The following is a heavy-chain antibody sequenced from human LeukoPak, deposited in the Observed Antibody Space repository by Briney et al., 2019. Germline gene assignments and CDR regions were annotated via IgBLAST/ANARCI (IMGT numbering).Heavy chain of an antibody. D-gene: IGHD6-19*01. CDR1: GGSISSYY. Sequence: SETLSLTCTVSGGSISSYYWSRIRQPAGKGLEWIGRIYTSGSTNYNPSLKSRVTISVDKSKNQFSLKLSSVTAADTAVYYCARDRGRVAGNFDYWGQGTLVTVSS. CDR2: IYTSGST. V-gene: IGHV4-4*07. CDR3: ARDRGRVAGNFDY. J-gene: IGHJ4*02.